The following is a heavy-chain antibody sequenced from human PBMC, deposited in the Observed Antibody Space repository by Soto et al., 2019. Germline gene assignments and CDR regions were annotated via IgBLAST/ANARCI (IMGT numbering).Heavy chain of an antibody. CDR2: IIPIVDIP. Sequence: QVQLVQSGAEVKKPGSSVKVSCKASGGTFSRYTFTWVRQAPGQGLEWMGRIIPIVDIPNYAQKFQGRVTITAAQSTSPAYMELSRLTSGDTAVYYCASQFTGVLVLGTSPPGGDNFGWDVWGQGTTVSVS. J-gene: IGHJ6*02. V-gene: IGHV1-69*02. CDR3: ASQFTGVLVLGTSPPGGDNFGWDV. D-gene: IGHD2-8*02. CDR1: GGTFSRYT.